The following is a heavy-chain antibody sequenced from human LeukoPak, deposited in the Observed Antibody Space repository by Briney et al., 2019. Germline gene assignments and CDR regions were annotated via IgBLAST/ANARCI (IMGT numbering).Heavy chain of an antibody. Sequence: PSETLSLTCTVSGGSISSYYWSWIRQPPGKGLEWIGYIYYSGSTNYNPSLKSRVTISVDTSKNQFSLKLSSVTAADTAVYYCARVSDPVYYYYYYMDVWGKGTTVTVSS. CDR1: GGSISSYY. CDR2: IYYSGST. CDR3: ARVSDPVYYYYYYMDV. V-gene: IGHV4-59*01. J-gene: IGHJ6*03.